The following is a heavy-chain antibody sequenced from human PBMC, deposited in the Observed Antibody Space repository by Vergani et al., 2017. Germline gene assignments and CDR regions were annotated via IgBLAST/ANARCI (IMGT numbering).Heavy chain of an antibody. CDR3: ARKGLTYDFWSGYPLDY. Sequence: QVQLVQSGAEVKKPGSSVKVSCKASGGTFSSYAISWVRQAPGQGLEWMGGSIPNFGTANYAQKVQGRVRITADESTSTAYMELRSLRSDDTAVYYCARKGLTYDFWSGYPLDYWGQGTLVTVSS. CDR2: SIPNFGTA. J-gene: IGHJ4*02. D-gene: IGHD3-3*01. V-gene: IGHV1-69*01. CDR1: GGTFSSYA.